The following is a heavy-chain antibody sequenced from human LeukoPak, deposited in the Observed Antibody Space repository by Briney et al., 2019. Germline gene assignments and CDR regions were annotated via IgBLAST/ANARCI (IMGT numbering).Heavy chain of an antibody. CDR2: ISAYNGNT. D-gene: IGHD4-17*01. V-gene: IGHV1-18*01. CDR1: RSTFANYV. CDR3: ATEGGWGPTEHGDNVH. Sequence: GASVRVSPTPSRSTFANYVITGVRQAPGQGLEWMGWISAYNGNTNYAQKLQGRVTMNKDTSTTTAYMELRSLRSDDTAVSYCATEGGWGPTEHGDNVHWGHGVLVTVSS. J-gene: IGHJ4*01.